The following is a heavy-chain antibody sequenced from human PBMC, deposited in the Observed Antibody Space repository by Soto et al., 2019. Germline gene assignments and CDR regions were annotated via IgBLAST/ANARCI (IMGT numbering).Heavy chain of an antibody. J-gene: IGHJ4*02. D-gene: IGHD4-17*01. CDR1: GFTFSSYT. V-gene: IGHV3-48*04. Sequence: PGGSLRLSCAASGFTFSSYTMNWVRQAPGKGLEWVSYISSSSSTIYYADSVKGRFTISRDNAKNSLYLQMNNLRAEDTAVYHCARGVYGDYTHQYFDYWGQGTLVTVSS. CDR3: ARGVYGDYTHQYFDY. CDR2: ISSSSSTI.